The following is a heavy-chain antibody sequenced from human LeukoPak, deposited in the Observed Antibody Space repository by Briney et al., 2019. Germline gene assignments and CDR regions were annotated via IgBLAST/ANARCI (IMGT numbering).Heavy chain of an antibody. Sequence: ASAKVSCKASGYTFNRHGISWARQAPGQGLEWMGWISAYNGDTEYSQKFQGRVTLTIDTSTSTAHMELRSLTSDDTAMYYCARDPSNTSGWYIYFDYWGQGTLVTV. V-gene: IGHV1-18*01. CDR2: ISAYNGDT. D-gene: IGHD6-19*01. CDR1: GYTFNRHG. CDR3: ARDPSNTSGWYIYFDY. J-gene: IGHJ4*02.